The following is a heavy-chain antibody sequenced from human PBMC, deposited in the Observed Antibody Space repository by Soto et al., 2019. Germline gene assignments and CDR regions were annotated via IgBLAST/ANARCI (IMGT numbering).Heavy chain of an antibody. CDR1: GGSISSGAYS. CDR3: AKEYEYSSGWERIDY. D-gene: IGHD6-19*01. CDR2: IYHSGST. J-gene: IGHJ4*02. Sequence: TLSLTCAVSGGSISSGAYSWSWIRQPPGKGLEWVGYIYHSGSTYYADSVKGRFTISRDNSKNTLCLQMNSLRAEDTAVYYCAKEYEYSSGWERIDYWGQGTLVTVSS. V-gene: IGHV4-30-2*01.